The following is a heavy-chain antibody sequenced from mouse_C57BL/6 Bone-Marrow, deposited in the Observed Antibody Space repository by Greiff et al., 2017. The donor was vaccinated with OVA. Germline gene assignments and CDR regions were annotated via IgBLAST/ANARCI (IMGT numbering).Heavy chain of an antibody. CDR2: ISNGGGST. D-gene: IGHD2-14*01. CDR3: ARRTHCDRYFDY. J-gene: IGHJ2*01. CDR1: GFTFSDYY. Sequence: EVKLVESGGGLVQPGGSLKLSCAASGFTFSDYYMYWVRQTPEKRLEWVAYISNGGGSTYYPDTVKGRFTISRDNAKNTLYLQMSRLKSEDTAMYYCARRTHCDRYFDYWGQGTTLTVSS. V-gene: IGHV5-12*01.